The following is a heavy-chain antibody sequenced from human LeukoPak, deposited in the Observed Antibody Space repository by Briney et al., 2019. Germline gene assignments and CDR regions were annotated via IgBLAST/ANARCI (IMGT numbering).Heavy chain of an antibody. D-gene: IGHD6-19*01. J-gene: IGHJ3*02. CDR3: ASLVAGDDAFDI. V-gene: IGHV1-8*01. Sequence: GASVKVSCKASGYTFTSYDINWVRQATGQGLEWMGWMNPNSGNTGYAQKFQGRVTMTRNTSISTAYMELSSLRPEDTAVHYCASLVAGDDAFDIWGQGTMVTVSS. CDR1: GYTFTSYD. CDR2: MNPNSGNT.